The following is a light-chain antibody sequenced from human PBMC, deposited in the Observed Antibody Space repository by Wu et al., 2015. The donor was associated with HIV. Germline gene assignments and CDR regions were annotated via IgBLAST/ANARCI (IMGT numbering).Light chain of an antibody. CDR3: QHYGNYVYS. Sequence: IVLTQSPGTLSLSPGERATLSCRASQSVSSTHLAWYQQKPGQAPRLLIYAASSRATGIPDRFSGSGSGTDFTLIISRLEPDDFAVYSCQHYGNYVYSFGQGTKLEIK. J-gene: IGKJ2*03. CDR2: AAS. CDR1: QSVSSTH. V-gene: IGKV3-20*01.